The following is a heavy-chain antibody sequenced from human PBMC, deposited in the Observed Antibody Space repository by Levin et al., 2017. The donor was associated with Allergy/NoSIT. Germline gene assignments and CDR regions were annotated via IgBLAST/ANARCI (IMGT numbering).Heavy chain of an antibody. J-gene: IGHJ6*02. CDR3: ARSLDNNGFSYAMDV. CDR2: MFASGSS. D-gene: IGHD3-22*01. CDR1: GGYISTYY. V-gene: IGHV4-4*07. Sequence: KASETLSLTCSVSGGYISTYYWSWLRQPAGKGLEWIGRMFASGSSNYNPSLKSRVNISIDTSKNQFSLKLSSVTAADTAVYYCARSLDNNGFSYAMDVWGQGTTVTVSS.